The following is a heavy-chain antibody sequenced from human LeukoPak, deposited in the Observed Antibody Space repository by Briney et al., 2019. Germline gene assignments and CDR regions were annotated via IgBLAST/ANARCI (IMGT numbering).Heavy chain of an antibody. Sequence: GGSLRLSCAASGFTFSSYSMNWVRQAPGKGLEWVSSISSSSSYIYYADSVKGRFTISRDNAKNSLYLQMNSLRAEDTAVYYCASVDTAMNGIDYWGQGTLVTVSP. V-gene: IGHV3-21*01. CDR1: GFTFSSYS. CDR3: ASVDTAMNGIDY. J-gene: IGHJ4*02. CDR2: ISSSSSYI. D-gene: IGHD5-18*01.